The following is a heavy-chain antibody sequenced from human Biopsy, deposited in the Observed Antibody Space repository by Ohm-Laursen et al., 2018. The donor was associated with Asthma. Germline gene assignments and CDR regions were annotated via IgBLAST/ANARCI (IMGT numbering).Heavy chain of an antibody. CDR2: IHNSGNT. D-gene: IGHD5-18*01. CDR3: ARGQGRGIQLWSLDP. J-gene: IGHJ5*02. Sequence: GTLSLTCPVSGGSISSDYWSWLRQSPGKGLEWIGYIHNSGNTNYNPSLKSRVTISLGTSKNHFSLRLSFVTAADTAVYFCARGQGRGIQLWSLDPWGQGILVTVSS. CDR1: GGSISSDY. V-gene: IGHV4-59*01.